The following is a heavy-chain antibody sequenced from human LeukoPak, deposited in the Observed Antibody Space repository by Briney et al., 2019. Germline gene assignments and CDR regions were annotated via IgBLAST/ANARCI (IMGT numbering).Heavy chain of an antibody. D-gene: IGHD6-13*01. J-gene: IGHJ3*02. CDR3: ARDRSVAAAGAFDI. V-gene: IGHV3-66*01. CDR2: IYSGGST. CDR1: GFTVSSNY. Sequence: GGSLRLSCAASGFTVSSNYMSWVRQAPGKGLEWVSVIYSGGSTYYADSVKGRFIISRDNSKNTLYLQMNSLRAEDTAVYYCARDRSVAAAGAFDIWGQGTMVTVSS.